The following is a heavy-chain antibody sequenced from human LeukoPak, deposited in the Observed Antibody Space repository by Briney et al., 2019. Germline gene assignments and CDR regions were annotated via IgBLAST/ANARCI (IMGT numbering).Heavy chain of an antibody. CDR3: AGATYYYDSRGDSHNWFDP. V-gene: IGHV4-30-4*01. CDR2: IYYSGST. J-gene: IGHJ5*02. CDR1: GGSISSGDYY. D-gene: IGHD3-22*01. Sequence: SETLSLTCTASGGSISSGDYYWSWIRQPPGKGLEWIGYIYYSGSTYYNPSLKSRVTISVDTSKNQFSLKLSSVTAADTAVYYCAGATYYYDSRGDSHNWFDPWGQGTLVTVSS.